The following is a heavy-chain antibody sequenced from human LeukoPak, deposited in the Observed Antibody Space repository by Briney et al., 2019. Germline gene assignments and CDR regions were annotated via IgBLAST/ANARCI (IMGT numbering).Heavy chain of an antibody. J-gene: IGHJ4*02. CDR1: GGTFSSYA. CDR3: ARDRCSSTSCFLFDY. Sequence: SVKVSCKASGGTFSSYAISWVRQAPGQGLEWMGGIIPIFGTANYAQKFQGRVTITADESTSTAYMELSSLRSEDTAVYYCARDRCSSTSCFLFDYWGQGTLVTISS. V-gene: IGHV1-69*01. CDR2: IIPIFGTA. D-gene: IGHD2-2*01.